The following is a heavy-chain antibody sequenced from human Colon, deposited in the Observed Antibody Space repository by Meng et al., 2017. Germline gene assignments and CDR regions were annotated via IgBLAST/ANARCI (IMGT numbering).Heavy chain of an antibody. D-gene: IGHD6-19*01. V-gene: IGHV1-3*01. CDR3: ARGAITRTATALGW. CDR2: INAADGST. CDR1: GFTFTGYT. J-gene: IGHJ4*02. Sequence: VHVVQSGTGVKRHWASVKLSCKTSGFTFTGYTLHWVRQAPGQSLEWMGWINAADGSTKYSQKFLDRVTITRDTSASTVYMELSSLTSEDTAVYYCARGAITRTATALGWWGQGTLVTVSS.